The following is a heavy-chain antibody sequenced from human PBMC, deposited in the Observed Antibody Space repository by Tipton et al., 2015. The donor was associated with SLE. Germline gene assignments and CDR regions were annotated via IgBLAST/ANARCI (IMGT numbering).Heavy chain of an antibody. CDR2: ISSSGSTV. CDR3: AREDFGEAFDI. CDR1: GFTFSAYE. V-gene: IGHV3-48*03. Sequence: GSLRLSCAASGFTFSAYEMNWVRQAPGKGLEWVSYISSSGSTVYYAGSVKGRFTIPRDNAKNSLYLQMSSLRAEDTAVYYCAREDFGEAFDIWGQGTMVTVSS. J-gene: IGHJ3*02. D-gene: IGHD2/OR15-2a*01.